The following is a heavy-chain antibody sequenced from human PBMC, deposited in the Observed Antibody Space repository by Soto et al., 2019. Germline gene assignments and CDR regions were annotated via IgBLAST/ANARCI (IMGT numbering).Heavy chain of an antibody. CDR2: IYYSGST. CDR1: GGSISSSSYY. Sequence: SETLSLTCTVSGGSISSSSYYWGWIRQPPGKGLEWIGSIYYSGSTYYNPSLKSRVTISVDTSKNQFSLKLSSVTAADTAVYYCASRYYYDSSGYNLGDAFDIWGQGTMVTVSS. V-gene: IGHV4-39*01. D-gene: IGHD3-22*01. J-gene: IGHJ3*02. CDR3: ASRYYYDSSGYNLGDAFDI.